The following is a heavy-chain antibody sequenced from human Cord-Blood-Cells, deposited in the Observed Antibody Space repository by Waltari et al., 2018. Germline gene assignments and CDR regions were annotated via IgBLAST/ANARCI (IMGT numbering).Heavy chain of an antibody. V-gene: IGHV3-53*01. Sequence: TYYADSVKGRFTISRDNSKNTLYLQMNSLRAEDTAVYYCARTLGYCSSTSCYPPLGWFDPWGQGTLVTVSS. CDR2: T. D-gene: IGHD2-2*01. J-gene: IGHJ5*02. CDR3: ARTLGYCSSTSCYPPLGWFDP.